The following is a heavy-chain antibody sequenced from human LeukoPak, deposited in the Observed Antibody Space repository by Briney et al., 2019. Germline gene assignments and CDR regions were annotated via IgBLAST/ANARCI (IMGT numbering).Heavy chain of an antibody. J-gene: IGHJ6*03. CDR3: AKDRCSNGIGCYYYYMDV. Sequence: GGSLRLSCAASGFTFNNYNMNWVRQAPGKALEWVSSITSSGAYIFYADSVKGRFTISRDNAKDSLYLQMDSLRAEDTAVYYCAKDRCSNGIGCYYYYMDVWGKGTTVTISS. CDR2: ITSSGAYI. V-gene: IGHV3-21*01. CDR1: GFTFNNYN. D-gene: IGHD2-8*01.